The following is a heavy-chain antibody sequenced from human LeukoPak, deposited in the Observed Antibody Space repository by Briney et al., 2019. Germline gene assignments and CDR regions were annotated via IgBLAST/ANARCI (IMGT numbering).Heavy chain of an antibody. CDR3: ARSIGLTGGGVDV. D-gene: IGHD3-9*01. CDR1: GFTVSSNN. CDR2: ITNGGSTI. V-gene: IGHV3-48*04. Sequence: GGSLRLSCAASGFTVSSNNMNWVRQAPGKGLEWVSYITNGGSTIHHADSVKGRFTISRDNAKKTLYLQMNSLRAEDTAVYYCARSIGLTGGGVDVWGQGTTVTVSS. J-gene: IGHJ6*02.